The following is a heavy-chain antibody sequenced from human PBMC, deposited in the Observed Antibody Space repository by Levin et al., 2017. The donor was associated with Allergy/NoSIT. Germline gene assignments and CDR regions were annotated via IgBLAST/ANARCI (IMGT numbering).Heavy chain of an antibody. D-gene: IGHD3-3*01. CDR3: TRDDFWSGPYSEEQNQSGY. J-gene: IGHJ4*02. V-gene: IGHV3-15*01. Sequence: GGSLRLSCAASGFTVSDAWMSWVRQAPGKGLEWVGRINTKTDGGTTEYAAPVKGRFTVSRDDSKNTLWLQMNSLKTDDTAVYYCTRDDFWSGPYSEEQNQSGYWGQGTLVSVSS. CDR1: GFTVSDAW. CDR2: INTKTDGGTT.